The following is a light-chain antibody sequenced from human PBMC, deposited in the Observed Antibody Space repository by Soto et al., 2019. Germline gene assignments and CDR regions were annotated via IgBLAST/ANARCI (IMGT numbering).Light chain of an antibody. CDR2: DAS. CDR3: QQYNSYWT. CDR1: QSISSW. Sequence: DIKMKKSPSTVSASVGDRVTITCRASQSISSWLAWYQQKPGKAPKLLIYDASSLESGVPSRFSGSGSGTEFTLTISSLQPDDFATYYCQQYNSYWTFGQGTMV. J-gene: IGKJ1*01. V-gene: IGKV1-5*01.